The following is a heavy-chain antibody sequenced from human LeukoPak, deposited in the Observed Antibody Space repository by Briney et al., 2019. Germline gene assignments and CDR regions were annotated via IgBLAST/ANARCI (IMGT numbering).Heavy chain of an antibody. CDR3: ARDIVVVPAAIYYYYYGMDV. J-gene: IGHJ6*04. Sequence: ASVKVSCKDSGYTLTSYGISWVRQDPGQGREWMGWICAYNGNTNYAQKLQGRVTMTTDTSTSTAYMELRSLRSDDTAVYYCARDIVVVPAAIYYYYYGMDVWGKGTTVTVSS. CDR2: ICAYNGNT. D-gene: IGHD2-2*01. CDR1: GYTLTSYG. V-gene: IGHV1-18*04.